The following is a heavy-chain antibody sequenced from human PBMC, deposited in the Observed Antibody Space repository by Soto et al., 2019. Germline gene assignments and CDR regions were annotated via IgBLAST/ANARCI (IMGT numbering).Heavy chain of an antibody. Sequence: SETLSLTCTVSGGSISGYYWSWIRQPPGKGLEWIGYIYYSGSTNYNPSLKSRVTISVDTSKNQFSLKLSSVTAADTAVYYCAREGGLRAFGYFALWGRGTLVTGSS. D-gene: IGHD4-17*01. J-gene: IGHJ2*01. CDR1: GGSISGYY. V-gene: IGHV4-59*01. CDR3: AREGGLRAFGYFAL. CDR2: IYYSGST.